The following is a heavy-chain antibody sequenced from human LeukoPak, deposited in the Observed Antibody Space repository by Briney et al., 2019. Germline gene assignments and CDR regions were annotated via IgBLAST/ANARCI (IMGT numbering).Heavy chain of an antibody. CDR3: ARQDTLTHYYVMDV. CDR2: IYSSGNT. CDR1: GGSISSYY. J-gene: IGHJ6*02. D-gene: IGHD4-17*01. Sequence: SETLSLTCTVSGGSISSYYWSWIRQPAGKGLEWIGRIYSSGNTYYNPSLESRVTISVDTSKNQFSLKVSSATASDTAVYYCARQDTLTHYYVMDVWGQGTTVTVSS. V-gene: IGHV4-4*07.